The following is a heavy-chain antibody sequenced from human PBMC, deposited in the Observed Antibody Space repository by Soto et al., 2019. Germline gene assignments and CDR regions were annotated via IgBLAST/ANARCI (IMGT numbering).Heavy chain of an antibody. CDR1: GGSISSGGYY. J-gene: IGHJ5*02. D-gene: IGHD2-15*01. Sequence: QVQLQESGPGLVKPSQTLSLTCTVSGGSISSGGYYWSWIRQHPGKGLEWIGYIYYSGSTYYNPSIKRRVTISVDTSKNQFSLKLSSVTAADTAVYYCAREKSKRYFDPWGQGTLVTVSS. V-gene: IGHV4-31*03. CDR2: IYYSGST. CDR3: AREKSKRYFDP.